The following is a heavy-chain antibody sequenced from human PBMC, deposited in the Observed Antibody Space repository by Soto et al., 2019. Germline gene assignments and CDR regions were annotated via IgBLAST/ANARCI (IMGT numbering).Heavy chain of an antibody. J-gene: IGHJ4*02. Sequence: GGSLRLSCAASGFTFSSSAMSWVRQAPGEGLEWVSAINGGGGGTYYADSVKGRFTISRDNSNNTLHLQMTSLRAEDSAVYFCAKGIYYDSSAYYQYWGRGTLVTVSS. D-gene: IGHD3-22*01. CDR1: GFTFSSSA. CDR3: AKGIYYDSSAYYQY. V-gene: IGHV3-23*01. CDR2: INGGGGGT.